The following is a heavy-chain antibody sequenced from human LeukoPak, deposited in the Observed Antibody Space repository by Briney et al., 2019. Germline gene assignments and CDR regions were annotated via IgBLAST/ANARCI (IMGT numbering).Heavy chain of an antibody. CDR2: IYHSGST. J-gene: IGHJ4*02. CDR3: ARDVMTTVNLDY. CDR1: GYSISSGYY. V-gene: IGHV4-38-2*02. D-gene: IGHD4-11*01. Sequence: SETLSLTCAVSGYSISSGYYWGWIRQPPGKGQVWIGSIYHSGSTYYNPSHKSRVTISVDTSKNQFSLKLSSVTAADTAVYYCARDVMTTVNLDYWGQGTLVTVSS.